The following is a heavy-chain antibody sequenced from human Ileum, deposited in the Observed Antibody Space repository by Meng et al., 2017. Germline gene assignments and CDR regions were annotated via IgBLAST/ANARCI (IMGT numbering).Heavy chain of an antibody. CDR2: AGT. Sequence: QVQLQESGPGLVRPSETLSLICTVSGGSVSTSDYQRGWIRQPPGKGLEWIGYAGTNYNPSLKSRVTISVDTSKRQFSLKLTSVTAADTAVYYCARDHWGSLDYWGQGILVTVSS. CDR1: GGSVSTSDYQ. CDR3: ARDHWGSLDY. D-gene: IGHD7-27*01. V-gene: IGHV4-61*08. J-gene: IGHJ4*02.